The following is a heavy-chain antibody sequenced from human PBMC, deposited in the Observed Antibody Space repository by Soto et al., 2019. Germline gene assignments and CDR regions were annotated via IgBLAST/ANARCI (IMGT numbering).Heavy chain of an antibody. CDR3: TTTSTWGCSGGSCYPKSHDY. D-gene: IGHD2-15*01. CDR1: GFTFSNAW. CDR2: IKSKTDGGTT. J-gene: IGHJ4*02. V-gene: IGHV3-15*01. Sequence: GGSLRLSCAASGFTFSNAWMSWVRQAPGKGLEWVGRIKSKTDGGTTDYAAPVKGRFTISRDDSKNTLYLQMNSLKTEDTAVYYCTTTSTWGCSGGSCYPKSHDYWGQGTLVTVSS.